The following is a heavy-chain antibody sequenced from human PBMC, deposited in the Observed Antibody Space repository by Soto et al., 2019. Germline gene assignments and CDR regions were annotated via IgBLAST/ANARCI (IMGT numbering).Heavy chain of an antibody. J-gene: IGHJ4*02. V-gene: IGHV3-48*02. CDR1: GVTFSDSS. CDR3: ARDKKWAFDY. Sequence: GGSLRLSCAAFGVTFSDSSINWVRQAPGKGLEWVSYISGSSKTIYYADSVKGRFTISRDNAKNSVYLQMNSLRDEDTAVYYCARDKKWAFDYWGQGALVTVSS. CDR2: ISGSSKTI. D-gene: IGHD1-26*01.